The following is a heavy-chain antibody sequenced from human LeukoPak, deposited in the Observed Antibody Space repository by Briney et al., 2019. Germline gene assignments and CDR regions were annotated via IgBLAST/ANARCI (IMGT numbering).Heavy chain of an antibody. CDR1: GGSISSYY. Sequence: ETLSLTCTVSGGSISSYYWSWIRQPAGKGLEWIGRIYTSGSTNYNPSLKSRVTISVDKSKNQFSLKLSSVTAADTAVYYCARDQVFGVVHHDAFDIWGQGTMVTVSS. D-gene: IGHD3-3*01. CDR2: IYTSGST. V-gene: IGHV4-4*07. J-gene: IGHJ3*02. CDR3: ARDQVFGVVHHDAFDI.